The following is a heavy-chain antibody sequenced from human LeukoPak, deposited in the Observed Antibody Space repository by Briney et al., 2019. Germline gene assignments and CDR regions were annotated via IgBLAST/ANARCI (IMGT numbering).Heavy chain of an antibody. Sequence: ETLSLTCTVSGGSISSSSYYWGWIRQAPGKGLEWVSAISGSGGSTYYADSVKGRFTISRDNSKNTLYLQMNSLRAEDTAVYYCANYGDFPHWGQGTLVTVSS. CDR2: ISGSGGST. CDR1: GGSISSSSYY. D-gene: IGHD4-17*01. J-gene: IGHJ4*02. CDR3: ANYGDFPH. V-gene: IGHV3-23*01.